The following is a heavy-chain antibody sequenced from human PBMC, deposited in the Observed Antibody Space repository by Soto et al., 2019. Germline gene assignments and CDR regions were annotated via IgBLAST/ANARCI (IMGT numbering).Heavy chain of an antibody. CDR3: ARHVSSQGYGSSYRDGKPYYYYGMDV. J-gene: IGHJ6*02. CDR2: IYPGDSDT. CDR1: GYSFTSYW. V-gene: IGHV5-51*01. Sequence: PGESLKISCKGSGYSFTSYWIGWVRQMPGKGLEWMGIIYPGDSDTRYSPSFQGQVTISADKSISTAYLQWSSLKASDTAMYYCARHVSSQGYGSSYRDGKPYYYYGMDVWGQGTTVTVSS. D-gene: IGHD6-6*01.